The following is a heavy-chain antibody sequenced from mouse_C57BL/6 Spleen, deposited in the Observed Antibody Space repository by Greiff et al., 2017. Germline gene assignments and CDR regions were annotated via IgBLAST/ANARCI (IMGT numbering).Heavy chain of an antibody. D-gene: IGHD2-10*02. CDR1: GYSITSGYY. V-gene: IGHV3-6*01. J-gene: IGHJ2*01. CDR2: ISYDGSN. Sequence: DVKLQESGPGLVKPSQSLSLTCSVTGYSITSGYYWNWIRQFPGNKLEWMGYISYDGSNNYNPSLKNRISITRDTSKNQFFLKLNSVTTEDTATYYCARGGASKGGFFDYWGQGTTLTVSS. CDR3: ARGGASKGGFFDY.